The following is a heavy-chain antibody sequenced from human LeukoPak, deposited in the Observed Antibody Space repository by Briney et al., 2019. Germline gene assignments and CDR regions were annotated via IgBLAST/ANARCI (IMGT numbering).Heavy chain of an antibody. CDR3: ARGRLLWFGDPGDY. Sequence: ASVKVSCKSSGYTFTSYGISWVRQAPGQGLEWMGGISAYNGNTNDAQKLQGRVTMTTDTSTSTAYMELRSLRSDDTAVYYCARGRLLWFGDPGDYWGQGTLVTVSS. V-gene: IGHV1-18*01. CDR1: GYTFTSYG. J-gene: IGHJ4*02. D-gene: IGHD3-10*01. CDR2: ISAYNGNT.